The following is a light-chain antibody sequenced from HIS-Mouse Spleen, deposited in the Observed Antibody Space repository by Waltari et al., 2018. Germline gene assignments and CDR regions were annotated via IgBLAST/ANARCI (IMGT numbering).Light chain of an antibody. Sequence: QSALTQPRSVSGSPGQSVTISCTGTSSDVGGYNYVPWYQQHPGKAPKLMIYDVSKRPSGVPERFSGSNSGNTATLTISRVEAGDEADYYCQVWDSSSDHYVFGTGTKVTVL. CDR1: SSDVGGYNY. CDR3: QVWDSSSDHYV. CDR2: DVS. V-gene: IGLV2-11*01. J-gene: IGLJ1*01.